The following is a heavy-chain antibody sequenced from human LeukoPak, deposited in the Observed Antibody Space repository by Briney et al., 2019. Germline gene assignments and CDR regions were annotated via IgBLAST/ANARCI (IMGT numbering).Heavy chain of an antibody. CDR3: ARDRDGPDY. Sequence: GGSLRLSCAASGVTFSNYWMHWVRQGPGKGLVWVSRINSDGSSTRYADSVKGRFTISRDNAKNTLYLQMNSLRAEDTAVYYCARDRDGPDYWGQGTLVTVSS. D-gene: IGHD5-24*01. CDR1: GVTFSNYW. V-gene: IGHV3-74*01. J-gene: IGHJ4*02. CDR2: INSDGSST.